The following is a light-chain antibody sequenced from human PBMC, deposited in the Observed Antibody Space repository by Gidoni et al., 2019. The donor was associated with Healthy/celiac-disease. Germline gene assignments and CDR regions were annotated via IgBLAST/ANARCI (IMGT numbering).Light chain of an antibody. V-gene: IGKV1-33*01. Sequence: DIQMTQSPSTLSASVGDRVTITCQARQDISNYLNCYQQKPGKAPKLLIYDASNLETGVPSRFSGSGSGTDFTFTISSLQPEDIATYYCQQYDNPPREVTFGGGTKVEIK. J-gene: IGKJ4*01. CDR2: DAS. CDR3: QQYDNPPREVT. CDR1: QDISNY.